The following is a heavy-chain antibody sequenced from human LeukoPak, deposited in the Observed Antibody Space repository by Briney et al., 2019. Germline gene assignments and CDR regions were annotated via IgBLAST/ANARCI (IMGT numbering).Heavy chain of an antibody. CDR3: ASRKKGMATAGFDY. CDR1: GYIFTSYW. J-gene: IGHJ4*02. D-gene: IGHD5-24*01. CDR2: IYPGDSYT. V-gene: IGHV5-51*01. Sequence: GASLQISCEGSGYIFTSYWIGWVRQVPGKALEWVGIIYPGDSYTRYSPSFQGQVTISAEKSITTAYLQWSSLKASDTALYYCASRKKGMATAGFDYWGQGTLVTVSS.